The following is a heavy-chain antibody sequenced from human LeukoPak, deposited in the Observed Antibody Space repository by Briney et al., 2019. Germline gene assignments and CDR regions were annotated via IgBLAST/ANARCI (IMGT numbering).Heavy chain of an antibody. D-gene: IGHD1-26*01. V-gene: IGHV3-21*01. Sequence: GGSLRLSCAASGFTFSSYSMNWVRQAPGKGLEWVSSISSSSSYIYYADSVKGRFTISRDNAKNSLYLQMNSLRAEDTAVYYCAKDPPLGATPTYYFDYWGQGTLVTVSS. CDR1: GFTFSSYS. J-gene: IGHJ4*02. CDR3: AKDPPLGATPTYYFDY. CDR2: ISSSSSYI.